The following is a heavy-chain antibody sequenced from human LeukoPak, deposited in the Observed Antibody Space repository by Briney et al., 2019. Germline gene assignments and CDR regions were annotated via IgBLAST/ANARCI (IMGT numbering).Heavy chain of an antibody. CDR3: ARAFHPGEMATVEG. CDR2: INPNSGGT. J-gene: IGHJ4*02. Sequence: ASVKVSCKASGYTFTGYYMHWVRQAPGQGLEWMGWINPNSGGTNYAQKFQGRVTMTRDTSISTAYMELSRLRSDDTAVYYCARAFHPGEMATVEGWGQGTLVTVSS. D-gene: IGHD5-24*01. CDR1: GYTFTGYY. V-gene: IGHV1-2*02.